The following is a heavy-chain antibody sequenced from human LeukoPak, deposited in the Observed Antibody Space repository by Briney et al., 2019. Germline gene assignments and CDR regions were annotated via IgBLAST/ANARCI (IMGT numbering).Heavy chain of an antibody. J-gene: IGHJ6*03. Sequence: ASVKVSCKASGYTSTDYCLHWVRQAPGQGLEWMGWINPNSGGTNYAQNFQGRVTMTKDTSINTAYMELSRLRSDDTALYYCARDRTIFGATSYYMDVWGKGTTVTVSS. V-gene: IGHV1-2*02. CDR1: GYTSTDYC. CDR3: ARDRTIFGATSYYMDV. CDR2: INPNSGGT. D-gene: IGHD3-3*01.